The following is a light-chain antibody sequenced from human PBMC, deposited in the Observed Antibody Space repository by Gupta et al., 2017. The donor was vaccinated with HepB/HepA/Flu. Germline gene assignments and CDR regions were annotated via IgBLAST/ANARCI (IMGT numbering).Light chain of an antibody. J-gene: IGLJ2*01. CDR3: NSYAGSNNLV. CDR1: SSDVGGYNY. CDR2: EVS. V-gene: IGLV2-8*01. Sequence: ALTQPPSASGSPGQSVTISCTGTSSDVGGYNYVSWYQQHPGKAPKLMIYEVSKRPSGVPDRFSGSKSGNTASLTVSGLQAEDEADYYCNSYAGSNNLVFGGGTKLTVL.